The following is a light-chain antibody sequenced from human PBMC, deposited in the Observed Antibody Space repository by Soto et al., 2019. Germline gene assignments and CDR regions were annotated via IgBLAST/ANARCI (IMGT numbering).Light chain of an antibody. J-gene: IGKJ5*01. CDR1: QSVSTF. CDR3: QQRSNWPST. CDR2: DAS. Sequence: EIVLTQSPSTLSLSPGERATLSCRASQSVSTFLGWYQQKPGQAPRLLISDASNRATGIPARFSGSGSGTDFTLNISSLEPEDSAIYYCQQRSNWPSTFGQGTRLEIK. V-gene: IGKV3-11*01.